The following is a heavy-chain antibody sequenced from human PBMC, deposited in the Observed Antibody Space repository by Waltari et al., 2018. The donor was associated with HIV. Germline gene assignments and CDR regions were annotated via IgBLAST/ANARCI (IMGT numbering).Heavy chain of an antibody. CDR1: GFTFSSSW. D-gene: IGHD2-2*01. J-gene: IGHJ4*02. Sequence: EVQLVESGGGLVQPGGSLRRSCAASGFTFSSSWMHWVRQARGKGLVWVSRINSDGSSTSYADLVKCRFTISRDNAKNTLYLQMNSLRAEDTAVYYCSRGELAVVCTSCLNYWGQGTLVTVSS. CDR2: INSDGSST. V-gene: IGHV3-74*01. CDR3: SRGELAVVCTSCLNY.